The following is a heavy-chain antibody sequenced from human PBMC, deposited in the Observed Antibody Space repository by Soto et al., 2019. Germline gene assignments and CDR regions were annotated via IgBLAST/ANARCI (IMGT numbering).Heavy chain of an antibody. CDR1: GGSISSGGYY. J-gene: IGHJ4*02. CDR2: IFYSGTT. CDR3: ARGMTTVTTFDY. V-gene: IGHV4-31*03. D-gene: IGHD4-4*01. Sequence: SETLSLTCTVSGGSISSGGYYWSWIRQHPGKGLEWIGYIFYSGTTYYNPSLKSRVTISVDRSKNQFSLKLSSVTAADTAVYYCARGMTTVTTFDYWGQGTLVTVSS.